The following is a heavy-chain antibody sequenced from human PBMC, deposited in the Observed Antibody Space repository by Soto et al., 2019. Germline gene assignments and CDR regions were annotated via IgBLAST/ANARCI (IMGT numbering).Heavy chain of an antibody. CDR2: ISSSGSTI. CDR3: ARDGGTRGNFALFDY. CDR1: GFICSSYD. D-gene: IGHD1-7*01. V-gene: IGHV3-48*03. Sequence: GGSLRLSCAVSGFICSSYDMSWVRQAPGKGLEWVSYISSSGSTIYYADSVKGRFTISRDNAKNSLYLQMNSLRAEDTAVYYCARDGGTRGNFALFDYWGQGTLVTVSS. J-gene: IGHJ4*02.